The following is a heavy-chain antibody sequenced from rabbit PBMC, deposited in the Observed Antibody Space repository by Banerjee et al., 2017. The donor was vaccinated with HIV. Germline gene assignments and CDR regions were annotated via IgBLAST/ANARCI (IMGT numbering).Heavy chain of an antibody. CDR2: IWTGSSGNT. D-gene: IGHD7-1*01. V-gene: IGHV1S40*01. CDR1: GFDLSSYYY. J-gene: IGHJ2*01. Sequence: QSLEESGGGLVKPEGSLTLTCKASGFDLSSYYYMCWVRQAPGKGLEWIACIWTGSSGNTYYASWAKGRFTISKTSSTTVTLQMTSLTAADTATYFCARGTGAVGDGYVTWGQGTLVTVS. CDR3: ARGTGAVGDGYVT.